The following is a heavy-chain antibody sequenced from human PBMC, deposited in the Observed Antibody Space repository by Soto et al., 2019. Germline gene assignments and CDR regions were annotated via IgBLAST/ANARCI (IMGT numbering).Heavy chain of an antibody. CDR3: AKRLWSGSYYNSNYFDH. V-gene: IGHV3-23*01. D-gene: IGHD3-10*01. CDR2: ISGSGDST. J-gene: IGHJ4*02. CDR1: GFTFGSYA. Sequence: GGSLRLSCAAAGFTFGSYAMSWVRQAPGKGLEWVSGISGSGDSTYYADSVKGRFTISRDNSKSTLYLQMNSLGAEDTAIYYCAKRLWSGSYYNSNYFDHWGQET.